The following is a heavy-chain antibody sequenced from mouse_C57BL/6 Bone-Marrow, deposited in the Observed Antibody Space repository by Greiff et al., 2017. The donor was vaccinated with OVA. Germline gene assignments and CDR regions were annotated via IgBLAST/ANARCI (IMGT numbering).Heavy chain of an antibody. CDR1: GFSFNTYA. Sequence: EVMLVESGGGLVQPKGSLKLSCAASGFSFNTYAMNWVRQAPGKGLEWVARIRSKSNNYATYYADSVKDRFTISRDDSESMLYLQMNNLKTEDTAMYYCVSPSIYYDYDGAYWGQGTLVTVSA. CDR3: VSPSIYYDYDGAY. V-gene: IGHV10-1*01. J-gene: IGHJ3*01. D-gene: IGHD2-4*01. CDR2: IRSKSNNYAT.